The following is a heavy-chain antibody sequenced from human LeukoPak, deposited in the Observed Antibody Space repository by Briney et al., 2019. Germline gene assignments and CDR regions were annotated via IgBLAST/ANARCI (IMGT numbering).Heavy chain of an antibody. CDR1: GDSVSSNSAA. CDR3: ARERPKYSSGWGAYYYYGMDV. J-gene: IGHJ6*02. CDR2: TYYRPKWYN. D-gene: IGHD6-19*01. V-gene: IGHV6-1*01. Sequence: SQTLSLTCAISGDSVSSNSAAWNWIRQSPSRGLEWLGRTYYRPKWYNDYAVSVKSRITINPDTSKNQFSLQLNSVTPEDTAVYYCARERPKYSSGWGAYYYYGMDVWGQGTTVTVSS.